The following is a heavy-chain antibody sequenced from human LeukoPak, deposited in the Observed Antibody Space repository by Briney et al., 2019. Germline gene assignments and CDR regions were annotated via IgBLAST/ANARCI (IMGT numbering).Heavy chain of an antibody. Sequence: GGSLRLSCAASGFAFNTYAMHWVRQAPGKGLEWVTLIWHDGSHKFYIDSVRGRFTISRDNSRNTVYLQMNGLRAEDTAVYYCAREIFGSGSYTDYWGQGTLVTVSS. V-gene: IGHV3-33*01. CDR1: GFAFNTYA. D-gene: IGHD3-10*01. J-gene: IGHJ4*02. CDR2: IWHDGSHK. CDR3: AREIFGSGSYTDY.